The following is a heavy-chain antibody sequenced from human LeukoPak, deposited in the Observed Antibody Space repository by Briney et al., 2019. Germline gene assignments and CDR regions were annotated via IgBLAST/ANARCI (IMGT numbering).Heavy chain of an antibody. J-gene: IGHJ4*02. CDR1: NGSISSDDYS. Sequence: SETLSLTCAVSNGSISSDDYSWSWIPQPPGKGLEGIGYIYHSGSTYYNPSLKSRVAMSIDRSKKQFSLTLSSVTAAETAVYYCARAPSNIRGDCAYFDYWGQGTLVTVSS. V-gene: IGHV4-30-2*01. CDR2: IYHSGST. D-gene: IGHD2-21*02. CDR3: ARAPSNIRGDCAYFDY.